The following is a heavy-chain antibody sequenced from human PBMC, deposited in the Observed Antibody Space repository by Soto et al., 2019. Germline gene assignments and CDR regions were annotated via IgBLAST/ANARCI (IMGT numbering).Heavy chain of an antibody. V-gene: IGHV3-53*01. Sequence: GWSLRLSCAASGFTVSSNYMSWVRQAPGKGLEWVSVIYSGGSTYYADSVKGRFTISRDNSKNTMYLQMNSLRGEDKAVYYCARDHLLWFGESPYYYYVMDVWVQGTTVAGS. J-gene: IGHJ6*02. D-gene: IGHD3-10*01. CDR2: IYSGGST. CDR3: ARDHLLWFGESPYYYYVMDV. CDR1: GFTVSSNY.